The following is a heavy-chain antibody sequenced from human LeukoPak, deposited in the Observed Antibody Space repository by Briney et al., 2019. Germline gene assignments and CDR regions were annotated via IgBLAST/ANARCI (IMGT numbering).Heavy chain of an antibody. CDR2: IRSKAYGGTT. CDR3: ARESNELWGSYGPHDY. CDR1: GFTFGDYA. V-gene: IGHV3-49*03. Sequence: PGGSLRLSCTASGFTFGDYAMSWFRQAPGKGLEWVGFIRSKAYGGTTEYAASVKGRFTISRDDSKSIAYLQMNSLRAEDTALYYCARESNELWGSYGPHDYWGQGTLVTVSS. J-gene: IGHJ4*02. D-gene: IGHD3-16*01.